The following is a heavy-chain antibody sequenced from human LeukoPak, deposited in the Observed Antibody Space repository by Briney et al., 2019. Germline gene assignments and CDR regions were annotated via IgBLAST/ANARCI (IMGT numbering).Heavy chain of an antibody. Sequence: GASVKVSGKASGYTFTSYGISWVRQAPGQGLEWMGWISAYNGNTQDTQERQCRVTMPTDASTNTAYMQLRSLRSDDTAVYYCARDYQLLAVAGDYWGQGTLVTVSS. CDR3: ARDYQLLAVAGDY. CDR1: GYTFTSYG. J-gene: IGHJ4*02. CDR2: ISAYNGNT. D-gene: IGHD6-19*01. V-gene: IGHV1-18*01.